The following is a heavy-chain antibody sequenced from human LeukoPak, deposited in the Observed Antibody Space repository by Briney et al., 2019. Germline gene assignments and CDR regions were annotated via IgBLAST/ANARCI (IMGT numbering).Heavy chain of an antibody. CDR1: GGSISSGSYY. Sequence: PSETLSLTCTVSGGSISSGSYYWSWIRQPAGKGLEWIGRIYTSGSTNYNPSLKSRVTISVDTSKNQFSLKLSSVTAADTAVYYCARDLVTTVTIDAFDIWGQGTMVTVSS. CDR3: ARDLVTTVTIDAFDI. J-gene: IGHJ3*02. V-gene: IGHV4-61*02. D-gene: IGHD4-17*01. CDR2: IYTSGST.